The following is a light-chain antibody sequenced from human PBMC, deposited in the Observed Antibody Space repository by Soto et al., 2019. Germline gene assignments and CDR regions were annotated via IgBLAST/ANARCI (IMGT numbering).Light chain of an antibody. CDR2: EVT. J-gene: IGLJ1*01. CDR1: SSDVGGYNY. Sequence: QSALTQPRSVSGSPGQSVTISCTGTSSDVGGYNYVSWYQQHPGKAPKLIIYEVTKRPSEVPDRFSGSKSGNTASLTVSGLQAEDEADYFCCSHAGDNTYVFGTGTKLTVL. V-gene: IGLV2-11*01. CDR3: CSHAGDNTYV.